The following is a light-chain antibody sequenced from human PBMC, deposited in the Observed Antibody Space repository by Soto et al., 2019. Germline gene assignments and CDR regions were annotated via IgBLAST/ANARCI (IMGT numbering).Light chain of an antibody. CDR1: QSISSW. CDR2: KAS. J-gene: IGKJ4*01. CDR3: QQYGYFPLS. Sequence: DIQMTQSPSTLSASVGDRVTITCRASQSISSWLAWYQQKPGKAPKLLIYKASSLESGVPSRFSGSGSGAEFTLTISSLQPDAFASYYCQQYGYFPLSFGGGTKVQIK. V-gene: IGKV1-5*03.